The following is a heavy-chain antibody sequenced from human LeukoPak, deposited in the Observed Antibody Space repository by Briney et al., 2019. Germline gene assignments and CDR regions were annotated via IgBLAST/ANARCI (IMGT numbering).Heavy chain of an antibody. J-gene: IGHJ3*02. Sequence: SETLSLTCTVSGGSISSYYWSWIRQPPGKGLEWIGYIYYSGGTTYSPSLQSRVTMSVDTSKNQFSLKLRSVAAADTAVYYCARDQEGYGIDIWGQGTMVTASS. CDR3: ARDQEGYGIDI. D-gene: IGHD5-18*01. CDR2: IYYSGGT. CDR1: GGSISSYY. V-gene: IGHV4-59*01.